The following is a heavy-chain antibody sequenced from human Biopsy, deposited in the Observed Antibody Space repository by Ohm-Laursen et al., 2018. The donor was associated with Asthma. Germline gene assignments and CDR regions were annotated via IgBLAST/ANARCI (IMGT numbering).Heavy chain of an antibody. J-gene: IGHJ4*02. Sequence: LRLSCAASGFKFDEYTMHWVRQAPGKGLEWVSGISWNSATIGYADSVEGRFTISRDNAKNSVFLHMDSLRPEDTAFYYCAKVRSDWVITESFDYWGQGVPVTVSS. D-gene: IGHD3-22*01. V-gene: IGHV3-9*01. CDR3: AKVRSDWVITESFDY. CDR2: ISWNSATI. CDR1: GFKFDEYT.